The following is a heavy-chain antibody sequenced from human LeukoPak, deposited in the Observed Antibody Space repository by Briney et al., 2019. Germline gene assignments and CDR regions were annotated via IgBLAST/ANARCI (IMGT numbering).Heavy chain of an antibody. CDR1: GFTFSSYS. CDR2: ISSSSNYI. D-gene: IGHD2/OR15-2a*01. Sequence: KTGGSLRLSCAASGFTFSSYSMNWVRQAPGKGLEWVSAISSSSNYIYYADSVKGRFTISRDNAKNSLFLQMNSLRAEDTAVYYCARVPVLLTMGGDYWGQGTLVTVSS. CDR3: ARVPVLLTMGGDY. V-gene: IGHV3-21*01. J-gene: IGHJ4*02.